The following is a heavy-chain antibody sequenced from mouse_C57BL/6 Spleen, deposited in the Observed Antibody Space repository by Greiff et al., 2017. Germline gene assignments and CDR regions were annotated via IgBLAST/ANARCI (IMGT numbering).Heavy chain of an antibody. J-gene: IGHJ2*01. CDR3: TRKKGDGYSYYFDY. V-gene: IGHV1-15*01. CDR2: IDPETGGT. CDR1: GYTFTDYE. D-gene: IGHD2-3*01. Sequence: LVESGAELVRPGASVTLSCKASGYTFTDYEMHWVKQTPVHGLEWIGAIDPETGGTAYNQKFKGKAILTADKSSSTAYMELRSLTSEDSAVYYCTRKKGDGYSYYFDYWGQGTTLTVSS.